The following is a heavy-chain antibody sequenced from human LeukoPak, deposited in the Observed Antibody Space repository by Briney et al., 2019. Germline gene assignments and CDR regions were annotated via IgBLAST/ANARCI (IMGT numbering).Heavy chain of an antibody. CDR3: ARDHDSSGLDY. CDR2: IYYSGST. D-gene: IGHD3-22*01. J-gene: IGHJ4*02. CDR1: GGSISSGGYY. Sequence: SETLSLTCTVSGGSISSGGYYWSWIRQHPGKDLEWIGYIYYSGSTYYNPSLKSRVTISVDTSKNQLSLKLSSVTAADTAVYYCARDHDSSGLDYWGQGTLVTVSS. V-gene: IGHV4-31*03.